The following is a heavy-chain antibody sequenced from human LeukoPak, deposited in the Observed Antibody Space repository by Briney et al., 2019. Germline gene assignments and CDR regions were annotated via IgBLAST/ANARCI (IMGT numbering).Heavy chain of an antibody. CDR3: AREIVSSNSFDN. J-gene: IGHJ4*02. CDR2: ISSAGGYI. V-gene: IGHV3-21*01. CDR1: GFTFSSYT. Sequence: PGGSLRLSCAASGFTFSSYTLSWVRQAPGKGLGWVSSISSAGGYIYYADSVKGRFTISRDNAKNSLYLQMNSLRAVDTAVYYCAREIVSSNSFDNWGQGTLVTVSS. D-gene: IGHD2-2*01.